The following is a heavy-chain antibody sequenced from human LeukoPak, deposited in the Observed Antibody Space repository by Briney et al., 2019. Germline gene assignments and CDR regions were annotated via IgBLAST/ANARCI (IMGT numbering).Heavy chain of an antibody. CDR2: IYPGDADI. D-gene: IGHD7-27*01. CDR3: VRRTTGEYYFDY. Sequence: ETLSLTCTVSGYSISSGYYWGWIRQPPGKGLEWIGIIYPGDADIRYSPSFQGQVNISADKSISTAYLQWSSLKASDTAMYYCVRRTTGEYYFDYWGQGTLVTVSS. CDR1: GYSISSGYY. V-gene: IGHV5-51*01. J-gene: IGHJ4*02.